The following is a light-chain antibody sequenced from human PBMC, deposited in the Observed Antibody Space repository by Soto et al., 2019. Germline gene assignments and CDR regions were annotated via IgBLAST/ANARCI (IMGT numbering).Light chain of an antibody. V-gene: IGKV1-5*01. CDR1: RSISDW. CDR2: DAS. CDR3: LQYSSHSWT. Sequence: DVQMTQSPSTLSASVGDRVTITCRASRSISDWLAWYQQKPGKTPELLIFDASSLKSGVLSRFSGSGSGTEFTLTISRLQPDDVATYYCLQYSSHSWTFGQGTKV. J-gene: IGKJ1*01.